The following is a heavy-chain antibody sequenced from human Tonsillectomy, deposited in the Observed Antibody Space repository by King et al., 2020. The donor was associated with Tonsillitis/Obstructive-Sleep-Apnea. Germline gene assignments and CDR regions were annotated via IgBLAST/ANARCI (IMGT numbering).Heavy chain of an antibody. CDR1: GYNFISYY. J-gene: IGHJ3*02. Sequence: QLVQSGAEVKKPGASVKISCTTSGYNFISYYIHWVRQVPGQGLQWMGIFYPMTGSTRYAPKFQDRVTMTRDSATSTVHMEVNSLISEDTALYYCARDGYSDYERWAFDIWGQGTMVTVSS. V-gene: IGHV1-46*01. D-gene: IGHD5-12*01. CDR3: ARDGYSDYERWAFDI. CDR2: FYPMTGST.